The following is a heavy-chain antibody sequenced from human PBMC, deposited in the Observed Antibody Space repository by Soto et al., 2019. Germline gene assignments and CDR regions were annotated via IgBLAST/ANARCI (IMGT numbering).Heavy chain of an antibody. D-gene: IGHD3-3*01. CDR2: INHSGST. J-gene: IGHJ4*02. CDR3: GRGPGFLSDQ. CDR1: GGSFSGYY. V-gene: IGHV4-34*01. Sequence: SETLSLTCAVYGGSFSGYYWSWIRQPPGEGLEWIGEINHSGSTNYNPSLKSRVTISVDTSKNSVYLQMNSLRVGDTAVYYCGRGPGFLSDQWGQGTLVTVSS.